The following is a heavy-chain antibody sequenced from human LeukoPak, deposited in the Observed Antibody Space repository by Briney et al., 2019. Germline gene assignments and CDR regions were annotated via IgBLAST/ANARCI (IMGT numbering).Heavy chain of an antibody. CDR2: INPNSGGT. Sequence: ASVKVSCKASGYTFTGYYMHWVRQAPGPGLEWMGRINPNSGGTNYAQKFQGRVTMTRDTSISTAYMELSRLRSDDTAVYYCARGTMTTVTTGIGYWGQGTLVTVSS. CDR3: ARGTMTTVTTGIGY. CDR1: GYTFTGYY. V-gene: IGHV1-2*06. J-gene: IGHJ4*02. D-gene: IGHD4-17*01.